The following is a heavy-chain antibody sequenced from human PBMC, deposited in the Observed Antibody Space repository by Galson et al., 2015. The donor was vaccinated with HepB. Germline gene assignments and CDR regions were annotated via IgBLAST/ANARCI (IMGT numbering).Heavy chain of an antibody. CDR1: GFSLITSGVG. V-gene: IGHV2-5*02. CDR3: VHRTGISSQFDY. J-gene: IGHJ4*02. Sequence: PALVKPTQTLTLTCTFSGFSLITSGVGVGWIRQPPGKALEWLALIFWDDDQRYSPSLKSRLTITKDTSKNQVVLTMSNMDPADTGTYFCVHRTGISSQFDYWGQGTLVTVSS. D-gene: IGHD6-13*01. CDR2: IFWDDDQ.